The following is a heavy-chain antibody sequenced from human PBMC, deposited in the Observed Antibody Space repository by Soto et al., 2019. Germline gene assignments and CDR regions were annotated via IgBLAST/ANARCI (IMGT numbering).Heavy chain of an antibody. J-gene: IGHJ6*02. CDR1: GFTFSDYY. D-gene: IGHD3-3*01. Sequence: GGSLILSCAASGFTFSDYYMSWIRQAPGKGLEWVSYISSSGSTIYYADSVKGRFTISRDNAKNSLYLQMNSLRAEDTAVYYCARGTYYDFWSGTYYYGMDVWGQGTTVTVSS. CDR2: ISSSGSTI. V-gene: IGHV3-11*01. CDR3: ARGTYYDFWSGTYYYGMDV.